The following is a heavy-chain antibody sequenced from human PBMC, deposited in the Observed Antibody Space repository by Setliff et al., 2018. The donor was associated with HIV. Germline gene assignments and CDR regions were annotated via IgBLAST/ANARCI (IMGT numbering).Heavy chain of an antibody. J-gene: IGHJ3*02. V-gene: IGHV1-18*01. D-gene: IGHD6-19*01. CDR1: GGTFSSYA. CDR3: ARGGVGLTGRAGSAGPLAFDI. CDR2: ISTYNGNT. Sequence: ASVKVSCKASGGTFSSYAISWVRQAPGQGLEWMGWISTYNGNTNYAQKFQGRVTMTTDTSTTTAYMELRSLRSDDTAVYYCARGGVGLTGRAGSAGPLAFDIWGQGTMVTVSS.